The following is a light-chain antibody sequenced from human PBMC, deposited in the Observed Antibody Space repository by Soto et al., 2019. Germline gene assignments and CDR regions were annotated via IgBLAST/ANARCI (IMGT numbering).Light chain of an antibody. CDR3: QNYSSVPYT. J-gene: IGKJ2*01. CDR1: HDINNF. CDR2: AAS. Sequence: EIRLTQSPSSLSASVGDRVTIACRASHDINNFLAWYRQRPGKVPELLMYAASSLKSGVPSRFSGRGSGTDFTLTIDSLQPEDFATYFCQNYSSVPYTFGQGTKLEIK. V-gene: IGKV1-27*01.